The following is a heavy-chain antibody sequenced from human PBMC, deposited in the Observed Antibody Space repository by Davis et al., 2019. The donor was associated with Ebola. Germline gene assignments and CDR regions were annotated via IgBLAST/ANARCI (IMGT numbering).Heavy chain of an antibody. D-gene: IGHD6-13*01. J-gene: IGHJ6*02. CDR1: GFTFSSYE. CDR2: ISSSDSTI. Sequence: GESLKISCAASGFTFSSYEMNWVRQAPGKGLEWVSYISSSDSTIYYADPVKGRFTISRDNAKNSLYLQMNSLRAEDTAVYYCARVQQQLVRYYYGMDVWGQGTTVTVSS. V-gene: IGHV3-48*03. CDR3: ARVQQQLVRYYYGMDV.